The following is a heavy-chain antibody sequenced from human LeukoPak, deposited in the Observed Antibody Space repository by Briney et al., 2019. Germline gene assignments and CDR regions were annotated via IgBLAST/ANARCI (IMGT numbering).Heavy chain of an antibody. D-gene: IGHD4-17*01. CDR1: GFTFSSYA. CDR3: ARDMTTVTTWYYYYYMDV. Sequence: GGSLRLSCAASGFTFSSYAMHWVRQAPGKGLEYVSAISSNGGSTYYANSVKGRFTISRDNSKNTLYLQMGSLRAEDMAVYYCARDMTTVTTWYYYYYMDVWGKGTTVTVSS. CDR2: ISSNGGST. J-gene: IGHJ6*03. V-gene: IGHV3-64*01.